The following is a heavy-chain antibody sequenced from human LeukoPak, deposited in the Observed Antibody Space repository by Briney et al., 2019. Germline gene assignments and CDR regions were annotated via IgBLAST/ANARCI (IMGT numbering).Heavy chain of an antibody. CDR3: ARVPIVIEARAIHI. V-gene: IGHV4-59*01. D-gene: IGHD2/OR15-2a*01. J-gene: IGHJ3*02. CDR1: GGSISSYY. Sequence: SETLSLTCTVSGGSISSYYWSWIGQPPGKGLEWIGYIYYSGSTNYNPSLKSRVTISVDTSKNQFSLKLSAVTAAGSAMDYCARVPIVIEARAIHIGSQGTMVIVPS. CDR2: IYYSGST.